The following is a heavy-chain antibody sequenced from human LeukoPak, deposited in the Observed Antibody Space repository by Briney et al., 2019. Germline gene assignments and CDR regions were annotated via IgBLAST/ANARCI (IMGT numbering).Heavy chain of an antibody. CDR1: GDSFNSLDL. V-gene: IGHV4-4*02. Sequence: SGTLSLTCTVSGDSFNSLDLWSWVRQPPGKGLEWIGEMYLSGTTHSNPSVKSRVTISIDKSKNQFSLKLSSVTAADTAVYYCARGPLSGSNSFDSWGQGTLVTVSS. J-gene: IGHJ4*02. CDR3: ARGPLSGSNSFDS. CDR2: MYLSGTT. D-gene: IGHD3-10*01.